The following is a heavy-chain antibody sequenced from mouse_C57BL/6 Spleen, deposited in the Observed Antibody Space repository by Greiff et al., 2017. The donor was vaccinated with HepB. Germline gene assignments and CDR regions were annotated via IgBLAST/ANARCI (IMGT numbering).Heavy chain of an antibody. V-gene: IGHV1-62-2*01. Sequence: VQLQQSGAELVKPGASVKLSCKASGYTFTEYTIHWVKQRSGQGLEWIGWFYPGSGSIKYNEKFKDKATLTADKSSSTVYMELSRLTSEDSAVYFCARHEVWTYYSNYGGSWFAYWGQGTLVTVSA. CDR1: GYTFTEYT. CDR2: FYPGSGSI. J-gene: IGHJ3*01. D-gene: IGHD2-5*01. CDR3: ARHEVWTYYSNYGGSWFAY.